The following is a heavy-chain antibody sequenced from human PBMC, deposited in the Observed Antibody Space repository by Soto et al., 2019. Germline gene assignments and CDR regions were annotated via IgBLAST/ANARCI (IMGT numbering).Heavy chain of an antibody. Sequence: QVQLQESGPGLVKPSQTLSLTCTVSGGSISSGGYYWSWIRQHPGKGLEWIGYIYYSGSTYYNPSLKXXVXIXXDTSKNQFSLKLSSVTAADTAVYYCARATQWEMATWGQGTLVTVSS. D-gene: IGHD1-26*01. J-gene: IGHJ5*02. V-gene: IGHV4-31*01. CDR1: GGSISSGGYY. CDR3: ARATQWEMAT. CDR2: IYYSGST.